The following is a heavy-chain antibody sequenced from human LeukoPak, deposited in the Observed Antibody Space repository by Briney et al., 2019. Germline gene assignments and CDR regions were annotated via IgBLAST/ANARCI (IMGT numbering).Heavy chain of an antibody. CDR2: IYTSGST. J-gene: IGHJ4*02. Sequence: SETLSLTCTVSGGSISSYYWSWIRQPPGRGLEWIGYIYTSGSTNYNPSLKSRVTISVDTSKNQFSLKLSSVTAADTAVYYCASFRYDSSGYYDYWGQGTLVTVSS. D-gene: IGHD3-22*01. CDR1: GGSISSYY. CDR3: ASFRYDSSGYYDY. V-gene: IGHV4-4*09.